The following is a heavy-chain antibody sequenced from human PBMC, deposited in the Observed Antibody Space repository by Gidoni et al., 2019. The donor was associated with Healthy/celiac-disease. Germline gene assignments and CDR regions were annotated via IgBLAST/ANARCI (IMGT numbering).Heavy chain of an antibody. CDR3: AKDIGRYGDLTRAGAFDI. CDR2: ISWNSGSI. Sequence: EVQLVESGGGLVQPGRSLRLSCAASGFTFDDYAMHWVRQAPGKGLEWVSGISWNSGSIGYADSVKGRFTISRDNAKNSLYLQMNSLRAEDTALYYCAKDIGRYGDLTRAGAFDIWGQGTMVTVSS. V-gene: IGHV3-9*01. CDR1: GFTFDDYA. J-gene: IGHJ3*02. D-gene: IGHD4-17*01.